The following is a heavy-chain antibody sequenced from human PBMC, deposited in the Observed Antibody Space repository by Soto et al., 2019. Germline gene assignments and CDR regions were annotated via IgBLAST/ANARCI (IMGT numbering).Heavy chain of an antibody. CDR2: IYSTGIA. Sequence: PDTLCLSCSFCGCSISSYCASWIQAPPGKGLEWIGHIYSTGIASYNPSLNSRVTISVDTSKNQISLTLGSVTAADTAVYYCASLPARQDYHGVAGWGQGTTVTVS. CDR3: ASLPARQDYHGVAG. J-gene: IGHJ6*02. V-gene: IGHV4-59*01. CDR1: GCSISSYC. D-gene: IGHD2-2*01.